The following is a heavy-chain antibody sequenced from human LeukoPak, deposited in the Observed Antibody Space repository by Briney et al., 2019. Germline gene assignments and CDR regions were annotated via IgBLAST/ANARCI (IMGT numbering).Heavy chain of an antibody. Sequence: PGGSLRLSCAASGFTFSSYGMSWVRQAPGKGPQWVSAITGSGGTTYYADSVKGRFTISRDNSKNTLYLQMNSLRAEDTAVYYCAKEGGTYSTGWYWFDPWGQGTLVTVSS. CDR3: AKEGGTYSTGWYWFDP. J-gene: IGHJ5*02. D-gene: IGHD6-19*01. V-gene: IGHV3-23*01. CDR1: GFTFSSYG. CDR2: ITGSGGTT.